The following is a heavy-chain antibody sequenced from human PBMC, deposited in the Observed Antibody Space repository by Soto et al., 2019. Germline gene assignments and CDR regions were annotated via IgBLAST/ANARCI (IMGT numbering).Heavy chain of an antibody. CDR1: GFTFSSCW. D-gene: IGHD3-3*01. CDR3: AKVNFWRGYWALDY. CDR2: IKEDGSET. Sequence: EVQLVESGGGLVHPGGSLRLSCAASGFTFSSCWMTWVRQAPGKGLEWVANIKEDGSETYYVDSVKGRFTVSRDNAKNSLYLEMNSLGAGDTALYYCAKVNFWRGYWALDYWGQGTLVTVSS. V-gene: IGHV3-7*01. J-gene: IGHJ4*02.